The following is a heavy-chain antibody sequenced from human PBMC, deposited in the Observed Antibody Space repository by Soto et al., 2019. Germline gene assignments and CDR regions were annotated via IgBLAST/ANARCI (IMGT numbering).Heavy chain of an antibody. CDR3: ARLPYYFDY. V-gene: IGHV4-59*01. CDR1: GGSISSNY. Sequence: PSETLSLTCTVSGGSISSNYWSWIRQPPGKGLEWIGYIYYSGSTNYNPSLMSRFTISVATSKKHSSLKLSSVTPADTAFYYCARLPYYFDYWGQGNLVTVAS. J-gene: IGHJ4*02. CDR2: IYYSGST.